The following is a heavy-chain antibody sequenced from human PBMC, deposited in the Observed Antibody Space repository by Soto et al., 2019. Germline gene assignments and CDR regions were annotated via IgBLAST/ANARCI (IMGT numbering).Heavy chain of an antibody. J-gene: IGHJ4*02. V-gene: IGHV2-5*02. D-gene: IGHD3-10*01. CDR2: IYWDDNK. CDR1: GFSLSTSGVG. Sequence: QITLKESGPTLVKPTQTLTLTCTFSGFSLSTSGVGVGWIRQPPGKALEWLGIIYWDDNKLYSASLKSRLTIIKDTSKNQVVLTMTNMDAVDTATYYCAHRRGFGELSYWGQGTLVTVSS. CDR3: AHRRGFGELSY.